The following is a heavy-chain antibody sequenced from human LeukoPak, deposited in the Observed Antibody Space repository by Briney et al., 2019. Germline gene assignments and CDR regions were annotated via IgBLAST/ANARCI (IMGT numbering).Heavy chain of an antibody. CDR3: AKDHANTPVVTN. D-gene: IGHD2-21*02. Sequence: GGSLRLSCSASGFTFSNFAMNWVRQATGKGLEWLSVISGGSSRSTYYADSVTGRFTVSRDNSKNAVDLQMNNLRVDDTAIYYCAKDHANTPVVTNWGQGILVSVSS. CDR2: ISGGSSRST. V-gene: IGHV3-23*01. CDR1: GFTFSNFA. J-gene: IGHJ4*02.